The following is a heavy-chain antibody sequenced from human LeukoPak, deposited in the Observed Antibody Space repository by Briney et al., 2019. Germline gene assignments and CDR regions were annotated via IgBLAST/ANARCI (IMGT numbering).Heavy chain of an antibody. V-gene: IGHV5-51*01. D-gene: IGHD4-17*01. CDR1: GYSFTSYW. J-gene: IGHJ3*02. CDR2: IYPGDSDT. CDR3: ARSPDYGDYRNAFDI. Sequence: GSLKISCKGSGYSFTSYWIGWVRQMPGKGLEWMGIIYPGDSDTRYSPSFQGQVTISADKSISTAYLQWSSLKASDTAMYYCARSPDYGDYRNAFDIWGQGTMVTVSS.